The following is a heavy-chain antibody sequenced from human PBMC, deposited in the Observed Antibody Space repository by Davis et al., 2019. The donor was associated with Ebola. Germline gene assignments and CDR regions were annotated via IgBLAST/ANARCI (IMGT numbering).Heavy chain of an antibody. V-gene: IGHV4-59*01. CDR1: GGSISSYY. CDR2: IYYSVST. CDR3: ASLLGYCSGGSCFSS. Sequence: SETLSLTCTVSGGSISSYYWSWIRQPPGKGLEWIGYIYYSVSTNYNPSLKSRVTITVDTSKNQFSLKPSSVTAADTAVYYCASLLGYCSGGSCFSSWGQGTLVTVSS. D-gene: IGHD2-15*01. J-gene: IGHJ4*02.